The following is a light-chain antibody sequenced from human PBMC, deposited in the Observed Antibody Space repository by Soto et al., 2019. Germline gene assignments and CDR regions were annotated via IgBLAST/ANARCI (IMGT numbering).Light chain of an antibody. CDR2: DAS. V-gene: IGKV1-33*01. J-gene: IGKJ4*01. CDR3: LQYDNLPFT. Sequence: DIQMTQSPSSLSASVGDRVTITCQASQDISKYLSWYQQRPGKAPKLLIYDASSLQTGVPSRFSGVRSGTDFTFTISGLQPEDIATYYCLQYDNLPFTLGGGTKVDIK. CDR1: QDISKY.